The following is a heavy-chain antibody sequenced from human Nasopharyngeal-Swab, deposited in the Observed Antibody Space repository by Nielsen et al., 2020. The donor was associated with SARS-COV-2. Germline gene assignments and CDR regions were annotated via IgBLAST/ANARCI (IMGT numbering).Heavy chain of an antibody. D-gene: IGHD1-1*01. CDR1: GGSISSGGYY. V-gene: IGHV4-31*03. Sequence: LRLSCTVSGGSISSGGYYWSWIRQHPGKGLEWIGYIYYSGSTYYNPSLKSRVTISVDTSKNQFSLKLNSVTAADTAVYYCARGWIYYFDYWGQGTLVTVSS. J-gene: IGHJ4*02. CDR3: ARGWIYYFDY. CDR2: IYYSGST.